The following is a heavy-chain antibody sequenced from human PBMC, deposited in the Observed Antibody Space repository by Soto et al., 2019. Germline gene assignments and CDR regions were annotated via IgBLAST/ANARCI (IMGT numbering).Heavy chain of an antibody. Sequence: SETLSLTCTVSGGSISTYFWSWIRQPPGKGLEWIGYIYYSGYTNYNPSLKSRVTISVDTSKNQFSLKLSSVTAADTAVYYFARDLGDYAEPGYYYYMDVWGKGTTVTVSS. D-gene: IGHD3-16*01. CDR1: GGSISTYF. CDR3: ARDLGDYAEPGYYYYMDV. V-gene: IGHV4-59*01. J-gene: IGHJ6*03. CDR2: IYYSGYT.